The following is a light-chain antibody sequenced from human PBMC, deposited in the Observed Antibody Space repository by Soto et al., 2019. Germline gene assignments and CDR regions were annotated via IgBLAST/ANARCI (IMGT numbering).Light chain of an antibody. CDR3: AAWDDSLSAVV. Sequence: QSVLTQPPSASGTPGQRVTISCSGSSSNIGSNYLYWYQQLPGTDPKLLIYRNNQRPSGVPDRFSGSKSGTSTSLAISGLRSEDEADYYCAAWDDSLSAVVFGGGTKLTVL. CDR1: SSNIGSNY. V-gene: IGLV1-47*01. J-gene: IGLJ2*01. CDR2: RNN.